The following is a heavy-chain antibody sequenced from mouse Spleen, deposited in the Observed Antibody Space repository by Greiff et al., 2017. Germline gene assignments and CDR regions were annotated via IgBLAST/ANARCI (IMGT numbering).Heavy chain of an antibody. CDR2: ISSGGGNT. CDR1: GFTFSSYA. D-gene: IGHD2-10*02. J-gene: IGHJ3*01. CDR3: ARQGYGNYAFAY. Sequence: EVKVVESGGGLVKLGGSLKLSCAASGFTFSSYAMSWVRQTPEKRLEWVATISSGGGNTYYPDSVKGRFTISRDNAKNTLYLQMSSLKSEDTAMYYCARQGYGNYAFAYWGQGTLVTVSA. V-gene: IGHV5-9*04.